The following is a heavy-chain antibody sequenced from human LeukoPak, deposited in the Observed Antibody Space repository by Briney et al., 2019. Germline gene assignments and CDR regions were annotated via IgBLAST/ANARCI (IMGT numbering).Heavy chain of an antibody. Sequence: PSQTLSLTCTVSGGCISSGGYYWSWVRQPPGKGLEWIGYIYHSGSTYYNPSLKSRVTISVDRSKNQFSLKLSSVTAADTAVYYCARGPPDYYDSSGYYIFDYWGQGTLITVSS. D-gene: IGHD3-22*01. V-gene: IGHV4-30-2*01. CDR2: IYHSGST. J-gene: IGHJ4*02. CDR1: GGCISSGGYY. CDR3: ARGPPDYYDSSGYYIFDY.